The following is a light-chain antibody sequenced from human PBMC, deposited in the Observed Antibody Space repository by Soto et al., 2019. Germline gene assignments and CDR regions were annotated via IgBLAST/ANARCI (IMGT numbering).Light chain of an antibody. V-gene: IGLV2-23*01. CDR1: SSDVGSYDL. CDR2: EGT. J-gene: IGLJ3*02. CDR3: CSYAGSSPWV. Sequence: QSVLTQPASVSGSPGQSITISCTGTSSDVGSYDLVSWYQQHPGKAPKLVIYEGTKRPSGVSNPFSGSKSGTTASLTISGLQVEDEADYYCCSYAGSSPWVFGGGTKLTVL.